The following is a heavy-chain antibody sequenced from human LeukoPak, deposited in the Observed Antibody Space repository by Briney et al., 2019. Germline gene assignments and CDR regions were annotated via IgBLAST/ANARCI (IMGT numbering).Heavy chain of an antibody. CDR1: GGSISTYY. J-gene: IGHJ5*02. CDR2: IYYSGST. V-gene: IGHV4-59*01. D-gene: IGHD3-9*01. CDR3: ARGLGDIRWLDR. Sequence: TSETLSLTCTVSGGSISTYYWTWIRQPPGKGLEWLGYIYYSGSTNYNPSLKSRVTISVDTSKNQFSLKLSAVTAADTAVYYCARGLGDIRWLDRWGQGTLVTVSS.